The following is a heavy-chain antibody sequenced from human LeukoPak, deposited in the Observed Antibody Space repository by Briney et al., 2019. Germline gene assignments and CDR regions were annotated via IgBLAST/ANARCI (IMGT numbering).Heavy chain of an antibody. CDR1: GGTFSSYT. CDR2: IIPILGIA. CDR3: ARGVVVPAASGGAFDI. V-gene: IGHV1-69*02. D-gene: IGHD2-2*01. Sequence: SVKVSCKASGGTFSSYTISWVRQAPGQRLEWMGRIIPILGIANYAQKFQGRVTITADKSTSTAYMELSSLRSEDTAVYYCARGVVVPAASGGAFDIWGQGTMVTVSS. J-gene: IGHJ3*02.